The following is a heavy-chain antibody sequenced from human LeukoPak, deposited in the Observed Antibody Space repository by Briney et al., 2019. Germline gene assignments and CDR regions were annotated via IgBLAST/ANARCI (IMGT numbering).Heavy chain of an antibody. CDR3: ARVGTVTNYYYYMDV. CDR2: ISGETNNT. CDR1: GLTFSNSA. D-gene: IGHD4-17*01. V-gene: IGHV3-23*01. J-gene: IGHJ6*03. Sequence: PGGSLRLSCVASGLTFSNSAMTWVRQGPGKGLEWVSSISGETNNTYYSDSVKGRFTVSRDNSKNTVFLQMNSLRAEDTALYYCARVGTVTNYYYYMDVWGKGTTVTVSS.